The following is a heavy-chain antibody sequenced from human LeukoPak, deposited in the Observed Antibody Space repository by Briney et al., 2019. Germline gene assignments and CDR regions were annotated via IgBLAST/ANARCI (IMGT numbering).Heavy chain of an antibody. J-gene: IGHJ4*02. CDR3: ASGQSTRDYFGPVYYFDY. V-gene: IGHV4-34*01. Sequence: SETLSLTCAVYGGSFSGYYWSWIRQPPGKGLEWIGEINHSGSTNYNPSLKSRVTISVDTSKNQFSLKLSSVTAADTAVYYCASGQSTRDYFGPVYYFDYWGQGTLVTVSS. D-gene: IGHD2/OR15-2a*01. CDR1: GGSFSGYY. CDR2: INHSGST.